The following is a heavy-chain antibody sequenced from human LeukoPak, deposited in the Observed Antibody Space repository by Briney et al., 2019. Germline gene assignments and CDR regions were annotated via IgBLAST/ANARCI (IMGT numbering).Heavy chain of an antibody. CDR3: ARDSCSSTSCAVFDP. V-gene: IGHV3-21*01. CDR2: ISSSSSYI. Sequence: PGGSLRLSCAASGFTFSSYSMNWVRQAPGKGLEWVSSISSSSSYIYYADSVKGRFTISRDNAKNSLYLQMNSLRAEDTAVYYCARDSCSSTSCAVFDPWGQGTLVTVSS. J-gene: IGHJ5*02. CDR1: GFTFSSYS. D-gene: IGHD2-2*01.